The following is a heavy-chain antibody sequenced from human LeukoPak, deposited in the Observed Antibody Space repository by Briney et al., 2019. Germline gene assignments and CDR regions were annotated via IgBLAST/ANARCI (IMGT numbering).Heavy chain of an antibody. V-gene: IGHV1-46*01. J-gene: IGHJ3*02. Sequence: ASVKVSCKASGYTFTSYYMHWVRQAPGQGLEWMGIINPSGGSTSYAQKFQGRVTMTRDTSTSTVYMELSSPRSEDTAVYYCARAYCSSTSCSDAFDIWGQGTMVTVSS. D-gene: IGHD2-2*01. CDR3: ARAYCSSTSCSDAFDI. CDR1: GYTFTSYY. CDR2: INPSGGST.